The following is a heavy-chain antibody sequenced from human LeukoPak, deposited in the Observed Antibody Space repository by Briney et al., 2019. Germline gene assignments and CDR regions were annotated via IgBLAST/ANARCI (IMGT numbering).Heavy chain of an antibody. D-gene: IGHD2-2*01. CDR3: ATNLFCASASCL. J-gene: IGHJ4*02. Sequence: GGSLRLSCAASGFTLSDYTMNWVRQAPGKGLEWLSSIGTAGNYIFYADSVRGRFTISRDNANDSLYLEMKILRVEDTATYYCATNLFCASASCLWGQGTLVTVTS. V-gene: IGHV3-21*01. CDR2: IGTAGNYI. CDR1: GFTLSDYT.